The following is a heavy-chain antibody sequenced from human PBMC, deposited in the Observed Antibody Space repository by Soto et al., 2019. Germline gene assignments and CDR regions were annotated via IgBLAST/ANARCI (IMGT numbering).Heavy chain of an antibody. Sequence: SETLSLTCAVYGGSFSGYYWSWIRQPPGKGLEWIGEINHSGSTNYNPSLKSRVTISVDTSKNQFSLKLSSVTAADTAVYYCARQSYYYYGMDVWGQGTTVTVSS. CDR2: INHSGST. V-gene: IGHV4-34*01. CDR1: GGSFSGYY. J-gene: IGHJ6*02. CDR3: ARQSYYYYGMDV.